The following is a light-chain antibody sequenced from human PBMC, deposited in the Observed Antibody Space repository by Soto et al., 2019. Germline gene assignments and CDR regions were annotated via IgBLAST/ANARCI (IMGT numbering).Light chain of an antibody. CDR3: QQYNSYGT. CDR1: QSIGSS. V-gene: IGKV1-5*01. Sequence: DIQMTQSHSTLSASVGDRVTITCRASQSIGSSLAWYQQKPGKGPKLLIYDASTLESGVPSRFSGSGFGTEFALTISSRQPDDFATFYCQQYNSYGTFGQGTKLEIK. J-gene: IGKJ2*01. CDR2: DAS.